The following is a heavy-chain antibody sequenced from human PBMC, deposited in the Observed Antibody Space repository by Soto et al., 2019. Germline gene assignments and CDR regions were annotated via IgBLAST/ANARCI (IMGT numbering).Heavy chain of an antibody. V-gene: IGHV4-59*01. CDR2: IYYSGST. J-gene: IGHJ5*02. CDR1: GGSISSYF. D-gene: IGHD3-3*01. CDR3: ARVLFGRGNWFDP. Sequence: SETLSLTCTVSGGSISSYFWRWIRQPPGKGLEWIGYIYYSGSTNYNPSLKSRVTISVDTSKNQFSLKLSSVTAADTAVYYCARVLFGRGNWFDPWGQGTLVTVSS.